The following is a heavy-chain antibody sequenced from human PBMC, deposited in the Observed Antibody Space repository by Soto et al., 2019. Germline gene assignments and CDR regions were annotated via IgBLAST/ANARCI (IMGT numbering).Heavy chain of an antibody. CDR3: ATYGRGSGSHYNSFGY. Sequence: EVQLVESGGGLIQPGGSLKLSCAASGFTVGNNYMSWVRQSPGKGLEWVSLIYSTGTTKYADSVKGRLTVSRDNAKNTLYLQMNSLRAEDTAVYYCATYGRGSGSHYNSFGYWGQGTLVSVSS. CDR2: IYSTGTT. D-gene: IGHD3-10*01. J-gene: IGHJ4*02. V-gene: IGHV3-53*01. CDR1: GFTVGNNY.